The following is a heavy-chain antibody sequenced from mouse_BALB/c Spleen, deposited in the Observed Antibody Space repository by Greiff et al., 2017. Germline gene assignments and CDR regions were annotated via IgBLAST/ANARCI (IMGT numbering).Heavy chain of an antibody. CDR2: INPGSGGT. V-gene: IGHV1-54*01. Sequence: QVQLQQSGAELVRPGTSVKVSCKASGYAFTNYLIEWVKQRPGQGLEWIGVINPGSGGTNYNEKFKGKATLTADKSSSTAYMQLSSLTSDDSAVYFCARGTTVIDYWGQGTTLTVSS. CDR3: ARGTTVIDY. D-gene: IGHD1-1*01. J-gene: IGHJ2*01. CDR1: GYAFTNYL.